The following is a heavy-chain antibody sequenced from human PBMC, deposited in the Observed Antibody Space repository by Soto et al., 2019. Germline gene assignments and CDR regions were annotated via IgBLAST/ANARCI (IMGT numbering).Heavy chain of an antibody. CDR1: GFTFSDYA. D-gene: IGHD1-26*01. Sequence: VQLLESGGGLVQPGGSLRLSCAASGFTFSDYAMNWVRQAPGKGLEWVTVISSDGNNKYYADSVRGRFTISRDNSKNTLFLQMNSLRAEDTAMYYCAKDRPVKARSGSLSSWGQGTLVTVSS. V-gene: IGHV3-30*18. CDR3: AKDRPVKARSGSLSS. CDR2: ISSDGNNK. J-gene: IGHJ5*02.